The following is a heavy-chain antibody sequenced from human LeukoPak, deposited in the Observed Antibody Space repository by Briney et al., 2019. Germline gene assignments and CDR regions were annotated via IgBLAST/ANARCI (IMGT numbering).Heavy chain of an antibody. CDR2: IYRDGGT. V-gene: IGHV3-53*01. Sequence: PGGSLILSCAASGFTVSSTYMSWVRQAPGKGLEWVSVIYRDGGTYYADSVKGRFTISRDNSKNTLYLQMNSLRAEDTAVYYCAKDLDGGATGWYFDLWGRGTLVTVSS. CDR3: AKDLDGGATGWYFDL. CDR1: GFTVSSTY. J-gene: IGHJ2*01. D-gene: IGHD1-26*01.